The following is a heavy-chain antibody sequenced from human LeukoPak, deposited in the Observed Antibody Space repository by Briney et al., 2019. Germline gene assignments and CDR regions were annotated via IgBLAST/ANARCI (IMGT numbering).Heavy chain of an antibody. Sequence: ASVKVSCKASGGTFSSYAISWVRQAPGQGLEWMGGIIPIFGTANYAQKFQGRVTITADESTSTAYVELSSLRSEDTAVYYCADCSSTSCPGWGAFDIWGQGTMVTVSS. CDR3: ADCSSTSCPGWGAFDI. J-gene: IGHJ3*02. CDR1: GGTFSSYA. CDR2: IIPIFGTA. V-gene: IGHV1-69*01. D-gene: IGHD2-2*01.